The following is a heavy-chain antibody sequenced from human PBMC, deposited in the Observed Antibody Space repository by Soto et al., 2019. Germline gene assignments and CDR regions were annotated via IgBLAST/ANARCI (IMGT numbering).Heavy chain of an antibody. J-gene: IGHJ6*03. CDR1: GGSISSSSYY. CDR2: IYYSGST. D-gene: IGHD5-12*01. Sequence: ETLSLTCTVSGGSISSSSYYWGWIRQPPGKGLEWIGSIYYSGSTYYNPSLKSRVTISVDTSKNQFSLKLSSVTAADTAVYYCARRGYSGYPSYYYYMDVWGKGTTVTAP. CDR3: ARRGYSGYPSYYYYMDV. V-gene: IGHV4-39*01.